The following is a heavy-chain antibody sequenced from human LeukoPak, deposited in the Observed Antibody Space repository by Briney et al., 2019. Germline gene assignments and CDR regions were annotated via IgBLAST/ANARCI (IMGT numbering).Heavy chain of an antibody. CDR1: GGSFSGYY. D-gene: IGHD6-19*01. Sequence: SETLSLTCAVYGGSFSGYYWSWIRQPPGKGLEWIGEINHSGSTNYNPSLKSRVTISVDTSKNQFSLKLSSVTAADTAVYYCARGPSDYYYYMDVWGKGTTVTVSS. J-gene: IGHJ6*03. CDR3: ARGPSDYYYYMDV. CDR2: INHSGST. V-gene: IGHV4-34*01.